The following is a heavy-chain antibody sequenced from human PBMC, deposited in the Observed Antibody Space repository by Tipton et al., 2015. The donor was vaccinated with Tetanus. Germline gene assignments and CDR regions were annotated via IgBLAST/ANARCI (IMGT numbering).Heavy chain of an antibody. J-gene: IGHJ4*02. D-gene: IGHD5/OR15-5a*01. CDR3: ARLREIVSRSGWAFDY. V-gene: IGHV4-34*01. CDR2: ISHRGDT. Sequence: GLVKPSETLSLTCGIFGASLSDNYWSWIRQSPGKGLEWIGEISHRGDTTYNPSLKSRVTISGDTSKTQFSLNMTYVTAADTGIYYCARLREIVSRSGWAFDYWGQGILVTVSS. CDR1: GASLSDNY.